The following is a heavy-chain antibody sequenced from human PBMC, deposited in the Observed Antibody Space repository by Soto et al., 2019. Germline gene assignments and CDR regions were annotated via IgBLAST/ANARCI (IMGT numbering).Heavy chain of an antibody. V-gene: IGHV4-39*01. CDR2: VYFTGAP. Sequence: SETLSLTCSVSGGSIISDNYYWGWIRQPPGKGQEWIGSVYFTGAPYFNPSLKSRVSMSVDTSKNQFSLRLSSVTAEDTAVYYCARSKPGDGYSYWGQGTLVTVSS. CDR3: ARSKPGDGYSY. D-gene: IGHD2-15*01. CDR1: GGSIISDNYY. J-gene: IGHJ4*02.